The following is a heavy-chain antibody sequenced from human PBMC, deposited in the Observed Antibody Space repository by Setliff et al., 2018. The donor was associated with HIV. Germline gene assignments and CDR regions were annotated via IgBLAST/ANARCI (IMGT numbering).Heavy chain of an antibody. J-gene: IGHJ4*02. Sequence: GGSLRLSCAASGFTFANYGMHWVRQAPGKGLEWVAVMWYDGSNKHHADSVKGRFTISRDNSKNMLYLQMNSLRREDTAVYYCAGEGSHSGSVYWGQGTLVTVSS. V-gene: IGHV3-33*08. CDR2: MWYDGSNK. D-gene: IGHD5-12*01. CDR3: AGEGSHSGSVY. CDR1: GFTFANYG.